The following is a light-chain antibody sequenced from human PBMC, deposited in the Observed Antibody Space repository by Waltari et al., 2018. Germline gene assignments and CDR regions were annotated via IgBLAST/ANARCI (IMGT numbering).Light chain of an antibody. CDR1: HSVFFPSNNKSY. CDR2: WAS. J-gene: IGKJ4*01. V-gene: IGKV4-1*01. Sequence: DIVMTQSPDSLAVSLGEMATINCKSSHSVFFPSNNKSYLAWYQQKPRQPPKLLISWASTRESGVPDRFSGSGSGTQFTLTISSLQAEDVAVYSCQQYYGIPLTFGGGTKVEIK. CDR3: QQYYGIPLT.